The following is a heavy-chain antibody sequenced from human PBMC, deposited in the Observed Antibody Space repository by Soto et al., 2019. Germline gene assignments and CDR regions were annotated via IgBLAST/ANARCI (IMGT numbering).Heavy chain of an antibody. CDR2: IIPIFDAT. J-gene: IGHJ4*02. V-gene: IGHV1-69*01. Sequence: QVQMVQSGAEVKKPGSSARVSCKVSGGTFSRHSISWVRQAPGQGLEWMGGIIPIFDATQYAQKFQGRLTIASDESTTQFHMDLSGLRPEDTALYYCARDLTSVRGSWGQGTLVTVS. CDR1: GGTFSRHS. D-gene: IGHD3-10*01. CDR3: ARDLTSVRGS.